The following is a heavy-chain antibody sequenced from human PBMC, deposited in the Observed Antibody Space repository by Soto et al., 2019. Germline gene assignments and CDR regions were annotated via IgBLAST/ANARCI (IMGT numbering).Heavy chain of an antibody. CDR2: ISGSGGST. D-gene: IGHD3-22*01. V-gene: IGHV3-23*01. CDR1: GFTFSSYA. J-gene: IGHJ4*02. CDR3: AYDSSGYPDTSFDY. Sequence: GGSLRLSCAASGFTFSSYAMSWVRQAPGKGLEWVSAISGSGGSTYYADSVKGRFTISRDNSKNTLYLQMNSLRAEDTAVYYCAYDSSGYPDTSFDYWGQGTLVTVSS.